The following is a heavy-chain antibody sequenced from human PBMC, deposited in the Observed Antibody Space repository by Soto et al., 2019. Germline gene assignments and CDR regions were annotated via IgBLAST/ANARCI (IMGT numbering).Heavy chain of an antibody. CDR3: VRGGYCSSASCSTIYGMDV. V-gene: IGHV3-7*01. CDR2: IKQDGSEK. CDR1: GFTFSNYW. J-gene: IGHJ6*02. D-gene: IGHD2-2*01. Sequence: EVQLVESGGGLVQPGGSLRLSCAASGFTFSNYWMSWVRQAPGKGLDWVANIKQDGSEKYYVDSVKGRFTISRDNAKNSLYLQMNSLRAEDTTVYYCVRGGYCSSASCSTIYGMDVWGQGTTVTVSS.